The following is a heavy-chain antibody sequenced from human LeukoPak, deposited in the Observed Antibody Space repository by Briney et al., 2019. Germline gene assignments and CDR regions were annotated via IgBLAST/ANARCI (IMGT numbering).Heavy chain of an antibody. V-gene: IGHV3-21*01. D-gene: IGHD5-18*01. CDR3: ARVDTVMAYYFDL. CDR2: ISSSSSYI. CDR1: GFTFSSYS. J-gene: IGHJ4*02. Sequence: PGGSLRLSCAASGFTFSSYSMNWVRQAPGKGLEWVSSISSSSSYIYYADSVKGRFTISRDNAKNSLYLQMNSLRAEDTAVYYCARVDTVMAYYFDLWGQGTLVTVSS.